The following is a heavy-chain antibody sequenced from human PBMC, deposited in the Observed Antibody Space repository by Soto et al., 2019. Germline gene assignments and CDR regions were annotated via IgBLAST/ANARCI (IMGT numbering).Heavy chain of an antibody. V-gene: IGHV3-23*01. CDR1: GFTFSSYA. CDR2: ISGSGGST. Sequence: EVQLLESGGGLVQPGGSLRLSCAASGFTFSSYAMSWVRQAPGKGLEWVSAISGSGGSTYYADSVKGRFTISRDNAKNTLYLKTTSMRAEDTDEYYCARRTSGWYFDYWGQKTLVTVSS. CDR3: ARRTSGWYFDY. D-gene: IGHD6-19*01. J-gene: IGHJ4*02.